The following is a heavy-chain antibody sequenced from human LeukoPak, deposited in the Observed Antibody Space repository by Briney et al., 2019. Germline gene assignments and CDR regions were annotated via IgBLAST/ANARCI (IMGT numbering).Heavy chain of an antibody. CDR3: ATVTKVDFDY. V-gene: IGHV3-30*09. J-gene: IGHJ4*02. D-gene: IGHD4-11*01. CDR2: VSVEGIGR. Sequence: HGGSLRLSCAASGFTFSSYTFYWFRQAPGKGLEWVASVSVEGIGRYFPGSVEGRFAISRDDSKKSVFLQMSNVRPEDTALYFCATVTKVDFDYWGQGTLVTVSS. CDR1: GFTFSSYT.